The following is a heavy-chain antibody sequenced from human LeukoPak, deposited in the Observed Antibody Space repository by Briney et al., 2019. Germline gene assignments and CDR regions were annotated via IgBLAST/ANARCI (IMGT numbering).Heavy chain of an antibody. D-gene: IGHD2-2*01. Sequence: GGSLRLSCAASGFTFSSYAMHWVRQAPGKGLEWVAVISYDGSNKYYADSVKGRFTISRDNSNNTLYLQMNSLRAEDTAVYYCARAQTRTLGYFDYWGQGTLVTVSS. CDR2: ISYDGSNK. J-gene: IGHJ4*02. V-gene: IGHV3-30*04. CDR1: GFTFSSYA. CDR3: ARAQTRTLGYFDY.